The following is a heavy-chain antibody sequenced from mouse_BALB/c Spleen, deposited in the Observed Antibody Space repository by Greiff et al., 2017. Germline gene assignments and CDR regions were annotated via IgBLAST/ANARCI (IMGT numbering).Heavy chain of an antibody. D-gene: IGHD1-1*01. J-gene: IGHJ2*01. CDR2: INPSTGYT. Sequence: VKLQQSGAELAKPGASVKMSCKASGYTFTSYWMHWVKQRPGQGLEWIGYINPSTGYTEYNQKFKDKATLTADKSSSTAYMQLSSLTSEDSAVYYCARGTTTVFDYWGQGTTLTVSS. CDR3: ARGTTTVFDY. V-gene: IGHV1-7*01. CDR1: GYTFTSYW.